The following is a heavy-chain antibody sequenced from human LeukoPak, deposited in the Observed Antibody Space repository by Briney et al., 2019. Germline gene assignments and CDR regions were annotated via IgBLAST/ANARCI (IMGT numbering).Heavy chain of an antibody. J-gene: IGHJ4*02. V-gene: IGHV3-7*01. Sequence: PGGSLRLSCAASGFTFSNYWMTWVRQAPGKGLEWVADIKQDGSEKLYVKSVRGRFTISRDNAKMSLFLQTNSLRAEDTAVYYCASQGGSSPDYWGQGTLVTVSS. CDR2: IKQDGSEK. CDR3: ASQGGSSPDY. CDR1: GFTFSNYW. D-gene: IGHD6-13*01.